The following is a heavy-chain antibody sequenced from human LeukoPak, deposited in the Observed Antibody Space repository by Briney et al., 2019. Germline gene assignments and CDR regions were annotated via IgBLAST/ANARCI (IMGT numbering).Heavy chain of an antibody. D-gene: IGHD4-17*01. CDR1: GGSISSGGYY. Sequence: SGTLSLTCTVSGGSISSGGYYWSWIRQPPGKGLEWIGYIYHSGSTYYNPSLKSRVTISVDTSKNQFSLKLSSVTAADTAVYYCARHPRSDYGDYVPHYNFDYWGQGTLVTVSS. J-gene: IGHJ4*02. V-gene: IGHV4-30-2*01. CDR3: ARHPRSDYGDYVPHYNFDY. CDR2: IYHSGST.